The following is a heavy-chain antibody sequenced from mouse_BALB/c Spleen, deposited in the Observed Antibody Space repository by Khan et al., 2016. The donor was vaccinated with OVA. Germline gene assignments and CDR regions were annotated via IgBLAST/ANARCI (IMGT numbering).Heavy chain of an antibody. V-gene: IGHV1S135*01. CDR3: TRHGYVAWFTY. J-gene: IGHJ3*01. D-gene: IGHD2-2*01. CDR2: IDPFSGGT. CDR1: GYSFTSYY. Sequence: EVQLQESGPELMKPGASVKISCKASGYSFTSYYIHWVMQSHGKNLEWIGFIDPFSGGTTYNQKSKGKATLTVDKSSNTAYIHLSNLTSEDSAVYYCTRHGYVAWFTYWGQGTLVTVSA.